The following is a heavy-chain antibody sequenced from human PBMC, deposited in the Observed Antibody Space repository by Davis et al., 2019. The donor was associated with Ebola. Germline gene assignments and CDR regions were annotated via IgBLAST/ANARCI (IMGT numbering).Heavy chain of an antibody. CDR3: ARALGFFGGWFDP. Sequence: MPPQTLSPTCLLSTPSLTSSSYYWGWTRQPPGKGLEWTGRTYYSGSTNYNPSLKSRVTIPVDTSKNQFSLTLSSVTAADTAVYYCARALGFFGGWFDPWGQGTLVTVSS. CDR2: TYYSGST. D-gene: IGHD3-16*01. CDR1: TPSLTSSSYY. J-gene: IGHJ5*02. V-gene: IGHV4-39*07.